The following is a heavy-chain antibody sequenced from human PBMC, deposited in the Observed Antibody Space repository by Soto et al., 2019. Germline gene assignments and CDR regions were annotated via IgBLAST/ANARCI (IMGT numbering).Heavy chain of an antibody. V-gene: IGHV3-21*01. CDR2: ISSSSSYI. CDR3: ASYYDSSGYYYALDY. D-gene: IGHD3-22*01. CDR1: GFTFSSYS. Sequence: PGGSLRLSCAASGFTFSSYSMNWVRQAPGKGLEWVSSISSSSSYIYYSDSVKGRFTISRDNAKNSLYLHMNSLRAEDTAVYYCASYYDSSGYYYALDYWGQGTLVTVSS. J-gene: IGHJ4*02.